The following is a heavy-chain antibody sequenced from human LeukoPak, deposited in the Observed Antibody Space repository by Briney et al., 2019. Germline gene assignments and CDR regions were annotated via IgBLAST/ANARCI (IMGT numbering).Heavy chain of an antibody. D-gene: IGHD2-2*02. V-gene: IGHV4-39*02. Sequence: SETLSLTCTVSGGSISSSSYYWGWIRQPPGKRLEWIGSIYYSGSTYYNPSLKSRVTISVDTSKNRFSLKLSSVTAADTAVYYCAGGIVVVPAAIDPYDAFDIWGQGTMVTVSS. CDR3: AGGIVVVPAAIDPYDAFDI. J-gene: IGHJ3*02. CDR2: IYYSGST. CDR1: GGSISSSSYY.